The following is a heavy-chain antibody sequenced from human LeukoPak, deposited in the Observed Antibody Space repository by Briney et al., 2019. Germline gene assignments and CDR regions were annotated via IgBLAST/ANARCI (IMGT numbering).Heavy chain of an antibody. D-gene: IGHD6-19*01. Sequence: GGSLRLSCAASGFTFSSYSMNWVRQAPRKGLEWVSSISSSSSYIYYADSVKGRFTISRDNAKNSLYPQMNSLRAEDTAVYYCARAPGIAVAGTCFDYWGQGTLVTVSS. J-gene: IGHJ4*02. CDR1: GFTFSSYS. CDR2: ISSSSSYI. CDR3: ARAPGIAVAGTCFDY. V-gene: IGHV3-21*01.